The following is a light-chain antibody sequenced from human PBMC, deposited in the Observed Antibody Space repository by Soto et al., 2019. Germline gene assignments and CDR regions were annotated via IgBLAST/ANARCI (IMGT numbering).Light chain of an antibody. CDR2: DVS. V-gene: IGLV2-14*03. CDR3: SSYSTSSALV. Sequence: ALTQPASVSGSPGQSITISCAGTSADIGAFNYVSWYQHHPGKAPKLLIYDVSDRPSGVSTRFSASKSANTASLTISGLQADDEADYYCSSYSTSSALVFGGGTKLTVL. CDR1: SADIGAFNY. J-gene: IGLJ2*01.